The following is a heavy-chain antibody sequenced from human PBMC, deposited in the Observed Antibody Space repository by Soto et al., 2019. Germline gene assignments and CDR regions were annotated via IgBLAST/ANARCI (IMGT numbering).Heavy chain of an antibody. V-gene: IGHV3-30*18. Sequence: AGGSLRLSCAASGFTFSSYGMHWVRQAPGKGLEWVAVISYDGSNKYYADSVKGRFTISRDNSKNTLYLQMNSLRAEDTAVYYCAKSHGIAAPEDYWGQGTLVTVSS. J-gene: IGHJ4*02. CDR3: AKSHGIAAPEDY. D-gene: IGHD6-13*01. CDR2: ISYDGSNK. CDR1: GFTFSSYG.